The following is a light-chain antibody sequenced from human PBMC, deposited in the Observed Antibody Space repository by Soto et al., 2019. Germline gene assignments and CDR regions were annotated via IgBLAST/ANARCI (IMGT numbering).Light chain of an antibody. CDR2: GNR. Sequence: QSVLTQPPSVSGAPGQRVTLSCTGNTSNLGAGYDVRWYQQLPGAAPKLVIFGNRNRPSGVPERFSGSKSGTSASLAITGLQAEDEADYYCSSYSTTTTPQWVFGGGTQLTVL. CDR3: SSYSTTTTPQWV. CDR1: TSNLGAGYD. J-gene: IGLJ3*02. V-gene: IGLV1-40*01.